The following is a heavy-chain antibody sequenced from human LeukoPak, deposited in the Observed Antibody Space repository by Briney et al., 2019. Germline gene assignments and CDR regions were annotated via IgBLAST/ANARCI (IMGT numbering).Heavy chain of an antibody. Sequence: GGSLRLSCVASRFTFSIYWMHWVRQGPGKGLVWVPRINGDGTYTDYAESVKGRFTFSRDNAKNTLYLQMNSLRAEDTAVYYCVRGSAGMSPALGSWGQGTLVTVSS. V-gene: IGHV3-74*01. J-gene: IGHJ5*02. CDR2: INGDGTYT. CDR3: VRGSAGMSPALGS. CDR1: RFTFSIYW. D-gene: IGHD1-26*01.